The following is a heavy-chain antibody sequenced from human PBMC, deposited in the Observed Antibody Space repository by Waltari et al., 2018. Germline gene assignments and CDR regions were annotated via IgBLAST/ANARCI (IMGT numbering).Heavy chain of an antibody. CDR2: IYSSATT. D-gene: IGHD6-6*01. CDR1: GFTVTSTY. Sequence: EGQLVESGGGLVKPGGSLRLSCAASGFTVTSTYMNWGRQAPGKGREWVSTIYSSATTFLADSVKGRFTISRDNSKKLLFLQMDDLRVNDTAVYYCARGGQIVRPRPLDLWGPGTLVTVSS. J-gene: IGHJ3*01. CDR3: ARGGQIVRPRPLDL. V-gene: IGHV3-66*01.